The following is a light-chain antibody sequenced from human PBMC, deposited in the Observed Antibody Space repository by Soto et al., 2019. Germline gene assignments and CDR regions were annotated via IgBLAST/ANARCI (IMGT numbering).Light chain of an antibody. CDR2: LSSDGSH. CDR3: QTWDTGASVV. Sequence: QLVLTQSPSASASLGASVKLTCTLSSGHSSYAIAWHQQQPEKGPRYLMKLSSDGSHSKGDGIPDRFSGSSSGAERYLTVSSLQAEDEADYYCQTWDTGASVVFGGGTTLTVL. V-gene: IGLV4-69*01. J-gene: IGLJ2*01. CDR1: SGHSSYA.